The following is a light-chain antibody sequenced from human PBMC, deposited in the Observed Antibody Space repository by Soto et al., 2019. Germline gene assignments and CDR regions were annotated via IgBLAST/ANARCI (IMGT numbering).Light chain of an antibody. V-gene: IGLV2-14*03. CDR2: EVT. Sequence: QSALTQPASVSGSPGQSITISCTGTSSDVGGYNYVSWYQQHPGKAPKLLIYEVTYRPSGVSNRFSGSKSGNTASLTISGLQAEDEADYFCGSYTSSNTLVFGAGKKVTV. J-gene: IGLJ1*01. CDR1: SSDVGGYNY. CDR3: GSYTSSNTLV.